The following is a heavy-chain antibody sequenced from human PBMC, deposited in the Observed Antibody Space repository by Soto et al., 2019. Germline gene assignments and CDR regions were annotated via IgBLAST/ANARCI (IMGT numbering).Heavy chain of an antibody. CDR1: GGSISSYY. D-gene: IGHD3-9*01. J-gene: IGHJ3*02. CDR3: ARDSKRYYAILTGYAPGAFDI. Sequence: QVQLQESGPGLVKPSETLSLTCTISGGSISSYYWSWIRQPPGKGLEWIGYIYYSGSTNSNPSLKSRVTIPVYTSKNQFSLKLSSVTAADTAVYYCARDSKRYYAILTGYAPGAFDIWGQGTMVTVSS. V-gene: IGHV4-59*01. CDR2: IYYSGST.